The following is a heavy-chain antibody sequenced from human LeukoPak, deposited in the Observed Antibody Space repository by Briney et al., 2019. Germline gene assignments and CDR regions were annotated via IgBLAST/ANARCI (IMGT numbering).Heavy chain of an antibody. CDR2: IIPIFGTA. J-gene: IGHJ4*02. Sequence: SVKVSCKASGGTFSSYAISWVRQAPGQGLEWMGGIIPIFGTANYAQKFQGRVTITTDESTSTAYMELSSLRSEDTAVCYCARDPDIAMDGGDYWGQGTLVTVSS. V-gene: IGHV1-69*05. CDR1: GGTFSSYA. D-gene: IGHD5-18*01. CDR3: ARDPDIAMDGGDY.